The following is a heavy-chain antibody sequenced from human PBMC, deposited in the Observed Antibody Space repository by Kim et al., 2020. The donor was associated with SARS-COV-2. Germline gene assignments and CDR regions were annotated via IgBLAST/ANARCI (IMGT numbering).Heavy chain of an antibody. D-gene: IGHD3-22*01. J-gene: IGHJ4*02. CDR1: GGSISSSSYY. V-gene: IGHV4-39*01. Sequence: SETLSLTCTVSGGSISSSSYYWGWIRQPPGKGLEWIGSIYYSGSTYYNPYLKSRVTISVDTSKNQFSLKLSSVTAADTAVYYCASGGAYYYDSSGYYSPADYWGQGTLVTVSS. CDR2: IYYSGST. CDR3: ASGGAYYYDSSGYYSPADY.